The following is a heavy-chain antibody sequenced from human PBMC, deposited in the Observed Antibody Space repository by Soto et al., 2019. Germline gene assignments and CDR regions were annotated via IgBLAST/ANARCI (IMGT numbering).Heavy chain of an antibody. Sequence: SETLSLTCTVSGGSISSYYWSWIRQPPGKGLEWIGYIYYSGSTNYNPSLKSRVTISVDTSKNQFSLKLSSVTAADTAVYYCARGRFLEWFPDYWGQGTLVTVSS. CDR3: ARGRFLEWFPDY. CDR1: GGSISSYY. CDR2: IYYSGST. J-gene: IGHJ4*02. V-gene: IGHV4-59*01. D-gene: IGHD3-3*01.